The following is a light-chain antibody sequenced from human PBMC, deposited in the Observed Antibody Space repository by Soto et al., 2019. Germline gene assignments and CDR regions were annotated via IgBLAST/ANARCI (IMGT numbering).Light chain of an antibody. Sequence: QSALTQPPSASGSPGQSVTISCTGTSSDIGGYNYVSWYQQHPGKAPKVMIYEVSKRPSGVPDRFSGSKSGNTASLTVSGLHAEDEADYYCSSYAGSNNFVFGTGTKLTVL. V-gene: IGLV2-8*01. CDR3: SSYAGSNNFV. CDR1: SSDIGGYNY. CDR2: EVS. J-gene: IGLJ1*01.